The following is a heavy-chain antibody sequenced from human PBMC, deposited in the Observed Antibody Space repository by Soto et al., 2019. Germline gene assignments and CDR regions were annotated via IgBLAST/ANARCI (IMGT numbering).Heavy chain of an antibody. CDR3: ERFAYSSGWIYYYYGMDV. D-gene: IGHD6-19*01. V-gene: IGHV6-1*01. J-gene: IGHJ6*02. CDR1: GDSVSSNSAA. CDR2: TYYRSKWYN. Sequence: SQTLSLPCAISGDSVSSNSAAWNWIRQSPSRGLEWLGRTYYRSKWYNDYAVSVKSRITINPDTSKNQFSLQLNSVTPEDTAVYYCERFAYSSGWIYYYYGMDVWGQGTTVTVSS.